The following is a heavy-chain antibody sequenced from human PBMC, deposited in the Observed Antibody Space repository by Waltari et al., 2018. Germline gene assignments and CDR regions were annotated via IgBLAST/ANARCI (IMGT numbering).Heavy chain of an antibody. J-gene: IGHJ3*02. CDR1: GFIFSSYW. D-gene: IGHD2-2*01. V-gene: IGHV3-7*01. CDR3: ARAAGYCSSTSCYPDAFDI. Sequence: EVQLVESGGGLVQPGGSLRLSCAASGFIFSSYWMSWVRQAPGKGLEWVANIKQDGSEKYYVDSVKGRFTISRDNAKNSLYLQMNSLRAEDTAVYYCARAAGYCSSTSCYPDAFDIWGQGTMVTVSS. CDR2: IKQDGSEK.